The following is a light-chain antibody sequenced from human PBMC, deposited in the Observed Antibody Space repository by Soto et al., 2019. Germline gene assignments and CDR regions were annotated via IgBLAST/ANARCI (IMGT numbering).Light chain of an antibody. Sequence: QSVLTQPPSVSGSPGQSVTISCTGTSSDVGSYNRVSWYQQPPGTAPKLMIYDVSKRPSGVPDRFSGSKSGNTASLTISGLQAEDEADYYCCSYAGTYTWVFGGGTKVTVL. V-gene: IGLV2-11*01. CDR3: CSYAGTYTWV. CDR2: DVS. J-gene: IGLJ3*02. CDR1: SSDVGSYNR.